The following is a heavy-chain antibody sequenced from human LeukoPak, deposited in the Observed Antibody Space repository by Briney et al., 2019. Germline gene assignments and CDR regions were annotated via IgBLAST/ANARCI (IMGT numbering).Heavy chain of an antibody. CDR3: ARGRVVPATRLDY. J-gene: IGHJ4*02. CDR1: GFTFSNYA. CDR2: ISYDAKYK. Sequence: GRSLRLPCAASGFTFSNYAMHWVRQAPGKGLEWVAVISYDAKYKYYADSLKGRFTISRDNSNNTLYLQMNSLGSEDTAVYYCARGRVVPATRLDYWGRGTLVTVSS. V-gene: IGHV3-30*04. D-gene: IGHD2-15*01.